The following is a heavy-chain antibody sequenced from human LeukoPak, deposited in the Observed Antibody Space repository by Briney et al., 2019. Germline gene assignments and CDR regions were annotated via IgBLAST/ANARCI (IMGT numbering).Heavy chain of an antibody. J-gene: IGHJ4*02. CDR1: GYTFTSYY. CDR2: INPSGGST. V-gene: IGHV1-46*01. D-gene: IGHD4-23*01. Sequence: GASVKVSCRASGYTFTSYYMHWVRQAPGQGLEWMGIINPSGGSTSYAQKFQGRVTMTRDMSTSTVYMELSSLRSEDTAVYYCATITEDGDNSYWGQGTLVTVSS. CDR3: ATITEDGDNSY.